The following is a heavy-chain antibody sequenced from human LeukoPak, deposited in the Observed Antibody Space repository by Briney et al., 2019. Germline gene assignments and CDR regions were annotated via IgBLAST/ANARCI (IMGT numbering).Heavy chain of an antibody. Sequence: GGSLRLSCAAAAFTFRTSAMTWVRQAPGKGLEWVSSIDKDIGGTYYADSVKGRFTISRDSSENRLYLRMNFLRAEDTAIYYCAKGGISITGLDSWGQGTLVTVSS. J-gene: IGHJ4*02. V-gene: IGHV3-23*01. CDR3: AKGGISITGLDS. CDR1: AFTFRTSA. D-gene: IGHD1-20*01. CDR2: IDKDIGGT.